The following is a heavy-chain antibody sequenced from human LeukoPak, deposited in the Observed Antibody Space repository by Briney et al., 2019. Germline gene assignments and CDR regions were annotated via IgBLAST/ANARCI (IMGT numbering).Heavy chain of an antibody. CDR1: GFTFSSYA. CDR2: ISGSGGST. Sequence: TGGSLRLSCAASGFTFSSYAMSWVRQAPGKGLEWVSAISGSGGSTCYADSVKGRFTISRDNSKNTLYLQMNSLRAEDTAVYYCAKSPCSGGSCYLPYYYYYGMDVWGQGTTVTVSS. J-gene: IGHJ6*02. CDR3: AKSPCSGGSCYLPYYYYYGMDV. D-gene: IGHD2-15*01. V-gene: IGHV3-23*01.